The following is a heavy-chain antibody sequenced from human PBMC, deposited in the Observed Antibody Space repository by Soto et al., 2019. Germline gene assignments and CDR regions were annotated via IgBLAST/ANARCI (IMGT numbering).Heavy chain of an antibody. CDR3: ARERQWLVRDYYYGMDV. V-gene: IGHV1-18*01. D-gene: IGHD6-19*01. CDR1: GYTFTSYG. CDR2: ISAYNGNT. Sequence: QVQLVQSGAEVKKPGASVKVSCKASGYTFTSYGISWVRQAPGQGLEWMGWISAYNGNTNYAQNLQGRVTMTTDTSTSTAYMELRSLRSDDTAVYYCARERQWLVRDYYYGMDVWGQGTTVTVSS. J-gene: IGHJ6*02.